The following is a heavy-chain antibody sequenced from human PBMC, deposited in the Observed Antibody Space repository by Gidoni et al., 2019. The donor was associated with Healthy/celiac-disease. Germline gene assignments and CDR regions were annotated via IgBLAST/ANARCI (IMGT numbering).Heavy chain of an antibody. Sequence: QVQLVQSGAEVKTFGASVKVSFKASGYTFIACRISLVRQAPGQGLEWLVCISAYNGNTKYAQGLQDRVTMTTQTATNTVFMELRSLRSDDTAVYYCARVGHCGTTNCYVHFDYWGQGTLITVSS. D-gene: IGHD2-2*01. J-gene: IGHJ4*02. CDR2: ISAYNGNT. CDR1: GYTFIACR. V-gene: IGHV1-18*01. CDR3: ARVGHCGTTNCYVHFDY.